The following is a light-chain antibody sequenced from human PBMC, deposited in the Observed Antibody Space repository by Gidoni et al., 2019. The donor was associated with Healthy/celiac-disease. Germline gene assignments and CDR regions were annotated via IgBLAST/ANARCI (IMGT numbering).Light chain of an antibody. J-gene: IGKJ1*01. Sequence: DIQMTQSPSSLSASVGDRVTISCRASQSIRIYLNWYQQKPGKAPKLLIYAASSLQSGVPSRFSGSGSGTDFTLSISSLQPDDFATYYCQQSYSSPRTFGQGTKVEIK. V-gene: IGKV1-39*01. CDR2: AAS. CDR1: QSIRIY. CDR3: QQSYSSPRT.